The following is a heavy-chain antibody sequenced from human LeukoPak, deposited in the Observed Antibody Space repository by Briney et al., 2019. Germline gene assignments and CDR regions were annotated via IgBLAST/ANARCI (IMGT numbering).Heavy chain of an antibody. CDR3: ARRKVPAANDY. D-gene: IGHD2-2*01. CDR2: ISGSGGST. J-gene: IGHJ4*02. Sequence: GGSLRLSCAASGFTFSSYAMSWVRQAPGKGLEWVSAISGSGGSTYYADSVKGRFTISRDNAKNSLYLQMNSLRADDTAVYYCARRKVPAANDYWGQGTLVTVSS. V-gene: IGHV3-23*01. CDR1: GFTFSSYA.